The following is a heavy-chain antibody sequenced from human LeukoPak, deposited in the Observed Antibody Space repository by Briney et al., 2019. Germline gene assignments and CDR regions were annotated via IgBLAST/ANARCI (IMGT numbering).Heavy chain of an antibody. D-gene: IGHD5-12*01. CDR1: GFPFISYT. J-gene: IGHJ4*02. V-gene: IGHV3-30*04. CDR2: MSYDGSHK. CDR3: ARDVGGYAFDS. Sequence: PGRSLRLSCVASGFPFISYTMHWVRQAPGKGLEWVAVMSYDGSHKFHADSVKGRFTISRDNSKNTVHLQVNSLRAEDTAIYYCARDVGGYAFDSWGQGTLVTVSS.